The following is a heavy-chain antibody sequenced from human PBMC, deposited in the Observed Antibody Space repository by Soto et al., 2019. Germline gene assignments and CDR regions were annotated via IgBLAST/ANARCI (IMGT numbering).Heavy chain of an antibody. CDR3: AKSPRPMAAAKKYGMDA. J-gene: IGHJ6*02. CDR2: VTTDGVRT. D-gene: IGHD6-25*01. V-gene: IGHV3-23*01. CDR1: GFTFRSYA. Sequence: SGGSLRLSCAASGFTFRSYAMTWVRQAAGKGLEWVSSVTTDGVRTYFADSVKGRFTISRDNSKSTLYLQMNSLRAEDTAVYYCAKSPRPMAAAKKYGMDAWGHGTTVTVSS.